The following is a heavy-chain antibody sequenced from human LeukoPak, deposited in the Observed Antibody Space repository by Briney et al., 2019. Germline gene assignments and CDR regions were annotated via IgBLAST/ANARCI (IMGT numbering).Heavy chain of an antibody. J-gene: IGHJ3*01. CDR2: VFYSGGT. V-gene: IGHV4-59*08. CDR1: GGSITGYF. D-gene: IGHD3-10*01. Sequence: SETLSLTCTVSGGSITGYFWSWIRQPPGKGLEWIGYVFYSGGTLYNPSLESRVTMSVGTSKSQFSLELTSVTAADTAVYYCAGHKSVSYDAFDLWGRGTMVTASS. CDR3: AGHKSVSYDAFDL.